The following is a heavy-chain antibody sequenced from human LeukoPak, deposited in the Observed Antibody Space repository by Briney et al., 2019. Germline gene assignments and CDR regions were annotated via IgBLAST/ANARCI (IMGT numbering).Heavy chain of an antibody. D-gene: IGHD3-3*01. CDR2: IYPGDSDT. CDR1: GYRFTSYW. J-gene: IGHJ3*02. V-gene: IGHV5-51*01. CDR3: ARHLRFLEWLLEDAFDI. Sequence: GGSLKISFKGSGYRFTSYWIGWVRPMPGKGLEWMGIIYPGDSDTRYSPSFQGQVTISADKSISTAYLQWSSLKASDTAMYYCARHLRFLEWLLEDAFDIWGQGTMVTVSS.